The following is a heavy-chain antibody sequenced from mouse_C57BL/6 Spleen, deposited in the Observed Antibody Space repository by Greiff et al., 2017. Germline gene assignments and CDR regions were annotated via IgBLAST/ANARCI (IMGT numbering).Heavy chain of an antibody. Sequence: DVKLQESGPGLVKPSQSLSLTCSVTGYSITSGYYWNWIRQFPGNKLEWMGYISYDGSNNYNPSLKNRISITRDTSKNQFFLKLNSVTTEDTATYYCAREDGSSYNYAMDYWGQGTSVTVSS. CDR1: GYSITSGYY. J-gene: IGHJ4*01. D-gene: IGHD1-1*01. CDR2: ISYDGSN. CDR3: AREDGSSYNYAMDY. V-gene: IGHV3-6*01.